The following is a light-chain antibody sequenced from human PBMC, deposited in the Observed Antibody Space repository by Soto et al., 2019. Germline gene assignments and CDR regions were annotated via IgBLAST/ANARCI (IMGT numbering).Light chain of an antibody. Sequence: QSVLTQPASVSGSPGQSIAISCTGTNSDVGAYNLVSWYQQYPGKAPKLIIHEVNNRPSGVSDRFSGSKSGNTASLTISGLQADDEADYYCSSFTTYNTRVFGTGTKVTVL. CDR3: SSFTTYNTRV. CDR1: NSDVGAYNL. J-gene: IGLJ1*01. V-gene: IGLV2-14*01. CDR2: EVN.